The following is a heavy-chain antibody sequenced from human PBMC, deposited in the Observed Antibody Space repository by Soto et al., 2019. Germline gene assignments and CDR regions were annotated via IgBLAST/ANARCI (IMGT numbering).Heavy chain of an antibody. V-gene: IGHV1-69*06. Sequence: QVQLEQSGAEVKKPGSSVKVSCKASGGTLSDHGVAWLRQAPGQGLEWMGGTIPVFNTAKYAQKFQGRVTVTADKFTNIAYMELSSLRSEDTAVYYCARDGGRHSGGIDYWGQGTLVTVSS. J-gene: IGHJ4*02. CDR3: ARDGGRHSGGIDY. D-gene: IGHD1-26*01. CDR2: TIPVFNTA. CDR1: GGTLSDHG.